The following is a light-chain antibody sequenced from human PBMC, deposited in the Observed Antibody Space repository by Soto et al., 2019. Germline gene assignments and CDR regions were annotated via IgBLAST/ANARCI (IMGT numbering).Light chain of an antibody. CDR1: QSIRSNY. Sequence: DIVLTQSPAPLSLSPGERATLSCMSSQSIRSNYLAWYQQKPGQAPRLLVYGASRRATGIPDRFSGSWSGTDCTLTISSLQPDDVATYYCQHYNSYSEAFGQGTKVDIK. CDR2: GAS. CDR3: QHYNSYSEA. J-gene: IGKJ1*01. V-gene: IGKV3-20*01.